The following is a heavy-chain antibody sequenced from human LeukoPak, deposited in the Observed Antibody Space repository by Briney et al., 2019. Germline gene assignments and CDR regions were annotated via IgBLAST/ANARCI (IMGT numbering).Heavy chain of an antibody. CDR3: AKDLKMGYCSGGSCSVY. Sequence: GGSLRLSCAASGFTFSSYAMSWVRQAPGKGLEWVSALSGSGGSTFYSDSVKGRFTISRDSPKNTLHLQMNSLRAEDTAVYYCAKDLKMGYCSGGSCSVYWGQGTLVTVSS. J-gene: IGHJ4*02. CDR2: LSGSGGST. CDR1: GFTFSSYA. V-gene: IGHV3-23*01. D-gene: IGHD2-15*01.